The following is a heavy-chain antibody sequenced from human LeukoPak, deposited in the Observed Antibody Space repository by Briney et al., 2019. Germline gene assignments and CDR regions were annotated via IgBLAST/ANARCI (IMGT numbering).Heavy chain of an antibody. CDR1: GYTFTGYY. D-gene: IGHD3-22*01. Sequence: ASVKVSCKASGYTFTGYYMHWVRQAPGQGLEWMGWINTNTGNLTYAQGFTGRFVFSLDTSVSTAYLQISSLKAEDTAVYYCARAMYYYDSSGYDPDYWGQGTLVTVSS. V-gene: IGHV7-4-1*02. CDR3: ARAMYYYDSSGYDPDY. CDR2: INTNTGNL. J-gene: IGHJ4*02.